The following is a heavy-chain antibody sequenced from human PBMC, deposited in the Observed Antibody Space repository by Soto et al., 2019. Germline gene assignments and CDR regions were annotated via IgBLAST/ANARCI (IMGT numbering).Heavy chain of an antibody. D-gene: IGHD6-19*01. CDR1: GYTFTGYY. CDR2: INPNSGGT. J-gene: IGHJ6*02. V-gene: IGHV1-2*02. Sequence: QVQLVQSGAEVKKPGASVKVSCKASGYTFTGYYMHWVRQAPGQGLEWMGWINPNSGGTNYAQKFQGRVTMTRDTSSSTAYMELSRLRSDDTAVYYCASLCIAVAVCYGMDVWGQGTTVTVSS. CDR3: ASLCIAVAVCYGMDV.